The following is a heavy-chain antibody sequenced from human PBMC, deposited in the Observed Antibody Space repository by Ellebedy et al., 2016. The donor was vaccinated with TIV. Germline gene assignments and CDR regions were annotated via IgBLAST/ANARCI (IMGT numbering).Heavy chain of an antibody. D-gene: IGHD3-10*01. Sequence: GGSLRLSXAASGFTFSSYGMYWVRQPPGKGLEWVAVIWYDGSKTYYADSVKGRFTISRDNSKNTVYLQMNSLRAEDTAVYYCARNMVRGVYYFDYWGQGTLVTVSS. CDR1: GFTFSSYG. V-gene: IGHV3-33*07. CDR3: ARNMVRGVYYFDY. CDR2: IWYDGSKT. J-gene: IGHJ4*02.